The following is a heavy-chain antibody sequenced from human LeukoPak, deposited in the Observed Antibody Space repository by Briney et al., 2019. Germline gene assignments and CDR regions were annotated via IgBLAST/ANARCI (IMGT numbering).Heavy chain of an antibody. CDR3: ARLSVFLVLLDYYGMDV. Sequence: GGSLRLSCAASGFTFSSYGMRWVRQAPGKGLEWVAVIWYDGSNKYYADSVKGRFTISRDNAKNSLYLQMNSLRDEDTAVYYCARLSVFLVLLDYYGMDVWGQGTTVTVSS. CDR1: GFTFSSYG. J-gene: IGHJ6*02. CDR2: IWYDGSNK. V-gene: IGHV3-33*01. D-gene: IGHD2/OR15-2a*01.